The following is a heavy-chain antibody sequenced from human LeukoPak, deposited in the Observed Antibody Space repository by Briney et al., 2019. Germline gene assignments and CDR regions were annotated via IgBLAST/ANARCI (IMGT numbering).Heavy chain of an antibody. CDR3: AKDEGFSGSYLLS. V-gene: IGHV3-53*01. Sequence: GGPLRLSCAASGFTVSSNYMSWVRQAPGEGLDWVSIIYSGGSTYYADSVKGRFTISRDNSKNTLYLQMNSLRADDTAVYYCAKDEGFSGSYLLSWGQGTLVTVSS. D-gene: IGHD1-26*01. CDR1: GFTVSSNY. J-gene: IGHJ5*02. CDR2: IYSGGST.